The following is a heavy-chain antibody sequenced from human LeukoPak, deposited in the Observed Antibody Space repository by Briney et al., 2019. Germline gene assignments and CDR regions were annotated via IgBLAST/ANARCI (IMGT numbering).Heavy chain of an antibody. Sequence: GRSLRLSCAASGFTFDDYAMRWVRQAPGKGLEWVSGISWNSGSIGYADSVKGRFTISRDNAKNSLYLQMNSLRAEDMALYYCAKDMGSVRGGAFDIWGQGTMVTVSS. CDR3: AKDMGSVRGGAFDI. D-gene: IGHD3-10*01. V-gene: IGHV3-9*03. J-gene: IGHJ3*02. CDR1: GFTFDDYA. CDR2: ISWNSGSI.